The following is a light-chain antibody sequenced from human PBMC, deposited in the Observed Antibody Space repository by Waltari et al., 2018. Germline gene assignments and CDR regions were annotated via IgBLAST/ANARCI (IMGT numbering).Light chain of an antibody. CDR2: GAS. V-gene: IGKV3-20*01. Sequence: EIVLTQSPDSLSLSPGERAILSCRASQGLRRNYFAWYRQRPGPAPRLLIYGASKRATVIPDRFSGSGSGTDFTLTSNRLEPEDFAVYYCQQFDDSQWSFGQGTKVELK. J-gene: IGKJ1*01. CDR3: QQFDDSQWS. CDR1: QGLRRNY.